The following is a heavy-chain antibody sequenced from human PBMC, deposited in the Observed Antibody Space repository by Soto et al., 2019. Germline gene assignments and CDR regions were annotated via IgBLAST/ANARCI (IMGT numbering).Heavy chain of an antibody. CDR3: ARQLDSSGYYYSYYYYDKDV. Sequence: DSLMISCNGSGYIFTSYSIRWVCQMPWKGLPRMRIIYPGDSDTRYSPSFQGQVTISADKCISTAYLQWSSLNASDTAMYYCARQLDSSGYYYSYYYYDKDVWAQRTTVGVTS. CDR2: IYPGDSDT. CDR1: GYIFTSYS. V-gene: IGHV5-51*01. D-gene: IGHD3-22*01. J-gene: IGHJ6*02.